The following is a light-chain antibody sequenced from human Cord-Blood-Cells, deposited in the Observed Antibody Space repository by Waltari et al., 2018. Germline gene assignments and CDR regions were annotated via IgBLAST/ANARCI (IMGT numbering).Light chain of an antibody. CDR2: GAS. Sequence: EIVLTQYPVTLSLSPGERANLPCRASQSVSSSYLAWYQQKPGQAPRLLIYGASSRATGIPDRFSGSGSGTDFTLTISRLEPEDFAVYYCQQYGSSPRTFGQGTKVEIK. CDR1: QSVSSSY. V-gene: IGKV3-20*01. J-gene: IGKJ1*01. CDR3: QQYGSSPRT.